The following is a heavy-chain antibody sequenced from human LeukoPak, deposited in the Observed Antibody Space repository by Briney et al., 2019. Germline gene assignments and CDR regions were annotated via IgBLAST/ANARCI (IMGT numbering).Heavy chain of an antibody. CDR3: ARGRLLWFGDPGDY. D-gene: IGHD3-10*01. Sequence: SVTVSCKASGYTFTIYGISWVRPAPGQGLEWMGWISAYNGNTNYAQKLQGRGTMTTDTSTSTAYMELRSLRSDDTAVYYCARGRLLWFGDPGDYWGQGPLVPVTS. CDR2: ISAYNGNT. V-gene: IGHV1-18*01. CDR1: GYTFTIYG. J-gene: IGHJ4*02.